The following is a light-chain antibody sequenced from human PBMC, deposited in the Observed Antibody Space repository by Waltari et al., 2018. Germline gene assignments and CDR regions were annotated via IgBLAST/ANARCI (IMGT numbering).Light chain of an antibody. CDR1: QSVSDW. V-gene: IGKV1-5*01. J-gene: IGKJ1*01. CDR2: DVS. Sequence: DIQMTQSPSTLSAYVGDRVTITCRVSQSVSDWLAWYQQKPGKAPELLIFDVSTLKSGVPSRFSRRGSGTEFTLTISRLQPDDFATYYCQHYSHSSPWTFGQGTKVEIK. CDR3: QHYSHSSPWT.